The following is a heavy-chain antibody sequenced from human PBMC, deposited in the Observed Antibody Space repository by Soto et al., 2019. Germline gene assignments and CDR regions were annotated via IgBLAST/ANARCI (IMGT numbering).Heavy chain of an antibody. CDR3: ARVNRVRYYFDY. CDR2: IYYSGST. J-gene: IGHJ4*02. CDR1: GGSISSGGYY. V-gene: IGHV4-31*03. Sequence: TLSLTCTVSGGSISSGGYYWSWIRQHPGKGLEWIGYIYYSGSTYYNLSLKSRVTISVDTSKNQFSLKLSSVTAADTAVYYCARVNRVRYYFDYWGQGTLVTVSS. D-gene: IGHD3-10*01.